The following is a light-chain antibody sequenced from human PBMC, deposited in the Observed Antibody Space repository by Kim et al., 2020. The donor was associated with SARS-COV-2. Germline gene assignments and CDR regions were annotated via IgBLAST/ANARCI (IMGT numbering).Light chain of an antibody. CDR1: SSDVGTFNF. CDR3: SSYTTIATVV. Sequence: HSITISCTGTSSDVGTFNFVSSYQQHPLKAPKLMIYDVSNRPSVISNRFSGSKSVNTASLTISGLQAEDEADYYCSSYTTIATVVFGGGTQLTVL. CDR2: DVS. J-gene: IGLJ2*01. V-gene: IGLV2-14*03.